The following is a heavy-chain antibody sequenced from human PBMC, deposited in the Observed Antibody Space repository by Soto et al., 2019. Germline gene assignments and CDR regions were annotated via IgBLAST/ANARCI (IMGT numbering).Heavy chain of an antibody. CDR1: GFTFDDYA. J-gene: IGHJ6*02. D-gene: IGHD1-1*01. CDR2: ISWNSGNI. V-gene: IGHV3-9*01. CDR3: AILEKGGMDV. Sequence: EVQLVESGGGLVQPGRSLRLSCAASGFTFDDYALHWVRQAPGKGLEWVSGISWNSGNIGYADSVKGRFTISRDNAKNSLYLQMNSLRLKDTALYYCAILEKGGMDVWGQGTTVTVSS.